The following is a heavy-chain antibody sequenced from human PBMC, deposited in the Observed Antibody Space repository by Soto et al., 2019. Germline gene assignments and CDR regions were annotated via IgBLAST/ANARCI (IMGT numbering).Heavy chain of an antibody. Sequence: ASVKVSCKVSGYTLTELSMHWVRQAPGKGLEWMGGFDPEDGETIYAQKFQGRVTMTEDTSTDTAYMELSSLRSEDTAVYYCATGRSGSYRVDYWGQGTLVTVSS. J-gene: IGHJ4*02. CDR1: GYTLTELS. V-gene: IGHV1-24*01. CDR2: FDPEDGET. D-gene: IGHD3-10*01. CDR3: ATGRSGSYRVDY.